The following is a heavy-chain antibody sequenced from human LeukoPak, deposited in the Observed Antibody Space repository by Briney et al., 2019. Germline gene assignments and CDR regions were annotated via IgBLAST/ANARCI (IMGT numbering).Heavy chain of an antibody. CDR1: GYTFTSYD. CDR3: ARAPDPVEMATIMERGAFDY. CDR2: INPNSGGT. J-gene: IGHJ4*02. D-gene: IGHD5-24*01. Sequence: GASVKVSCKASGYTFTSYDINWVRQATGQGLEWMGWINPNSGGTNYAQKFQGRVTMTRDTSISTAYMELSRLRSDDTAVYYCARAPDPVEMATIMERGAFDYWGQGTLVTVSS. V-gene: IGHV1-2*02.